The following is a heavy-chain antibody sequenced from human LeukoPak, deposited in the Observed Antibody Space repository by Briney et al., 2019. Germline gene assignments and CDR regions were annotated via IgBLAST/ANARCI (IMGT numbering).Heavy chain of an antibody. J-gene: IGHJ4*02. CDR2: LSGGSFVT. V-gene: IGHV3-23*01. D-gene: IGHD3-22*01. Sequence: GGSLRPSCTASGFTFSNYAMNWVRQAPGKGLEWVSLLSGGSFVTQFADSVKGRFTISRDNSRNTLYLQMNSLRAEDTAVYYCARDFSSGSLGYWGQGTLVTVSS. CDR3: ARDFSSGSLGY. CDR1: GFTFSNYA.